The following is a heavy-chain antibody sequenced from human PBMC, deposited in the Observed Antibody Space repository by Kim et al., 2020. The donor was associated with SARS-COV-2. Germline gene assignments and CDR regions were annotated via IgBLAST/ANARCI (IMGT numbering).Heavy chain of an antibody. CDR3: TVAGAPYGFNV. CDR2: CRTKGQNYAT. J-gene: IGHJ3*01. D-gene: IGHD6-19*01. Sequence: GGSLRLSCAASGATFSGSPIHWVRQASGKGLEWVGRCRTKGQNYATEYAESVRGRFTVSRDDSKNTAYLQMNSLKSEDTAMYYCTVAGAPYGFNVWGRGTMVTVSS. V-gene: IGHV3-73*01. CDR1: GATFSGSP.